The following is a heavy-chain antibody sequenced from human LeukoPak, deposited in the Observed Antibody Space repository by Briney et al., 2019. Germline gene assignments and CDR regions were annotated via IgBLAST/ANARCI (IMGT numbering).Heavy chain of an antibody. D-gene: IGHD5-18*01. Sequence: GESLKICCQSSGYSFTNYWIGWVRQIPGKGLEWMGIIFPGDSETRYSPSFQGQVTISADKSISTAYLQWSLKASDTAMYYCARRGRSALDNNYFDYWGQGTLVTVSS. CDR3: ARRGRSALDNNYFDY. CDR2: IFPGDSET. V-gene: IGHV5-51*01. J-gene: IGHJ4*02. CDR1: GYSFTNYW.